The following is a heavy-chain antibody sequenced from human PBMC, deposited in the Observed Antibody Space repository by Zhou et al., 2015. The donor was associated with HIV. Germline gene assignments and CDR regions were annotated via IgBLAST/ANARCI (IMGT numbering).Heavy chain of an antibody. J-gene: IGHJ2*01. CDR1: GGTFSSDG. CDR2: IVPFFGAA. CDR3: AREGWGSWYFDL. V-gene: IGHV1-69*01. Sequence: QVQLVQSGAEVKKPGSSVKVSCKASGGTFSSDGISWVRQAPGQGLEWMGGIVPFFGAANYAQKFQGRVTITADESTSTVYMDLSSLRSEDTAAYYCAREGWGSWYFDLWGRGTLVSVSS. D-gene: IGHD7-27*01.